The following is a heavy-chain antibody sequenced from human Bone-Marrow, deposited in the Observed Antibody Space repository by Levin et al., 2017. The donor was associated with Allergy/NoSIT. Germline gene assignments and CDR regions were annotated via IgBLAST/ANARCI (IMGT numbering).Heavy chain of an antibody. D-gene: IGHD3-22*01. CDR2: IRSKAYGGTT. CDR3: TRDRGYYDSSGYYSLDY. V-gene: IGHV3-49*03. J-gene: IGHJ4*02. Sequence: GESLKISCTASGFTFGDYAMSWFRQAPGKGLEWVGFIRSKAYGGTTEYAASVKGRFTISRDDSKSIAYLQMNSLKTEDTAVYYCTRDRGYYDSSGYYSLDYWGQGTLVTVSS. CDR1: GFTFGDYA.